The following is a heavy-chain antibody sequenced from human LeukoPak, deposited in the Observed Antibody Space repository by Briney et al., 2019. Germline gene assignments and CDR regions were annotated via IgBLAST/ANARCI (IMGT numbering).Heavy chain of an antibody. CDR3: AKNRGDYGDDAYFDY. V-gene: IGHV3-23*01. D-gene: IGHD4-17*01. Sequence: GGSLRLSCAASGFTFSSYAMSWVRQAPGKGLEWVSAISGSGGSTYYADSVKGRFTISRDNAKNSLYLQMNSLRAEDTAVYYCAKNRGDYGDDAYFDYWGQGTLVTVSS. J-gene: IGHJ4*02. CDR2: ISGSGGST. CDR1: GFTFSSYA.